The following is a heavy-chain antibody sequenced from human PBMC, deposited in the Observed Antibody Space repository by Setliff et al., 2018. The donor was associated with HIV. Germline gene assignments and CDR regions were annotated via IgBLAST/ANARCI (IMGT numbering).Heavy chain of an antibody. Sequence: ETLSLTCTVSGGSISGHYWSWIRQPPGKGLEWIGSIYYSGSTNYDPSLKSRVTISVDTSKNQFSLKLSSVTAADTAVYYCARAVGAPYFDYWGQGTLVTVSS. CDR1: GGSISGHY. V-gene: IGHV4-59*11. J-gene: IGHJ4*02. CDR2: IYYSGST. CDR3: ARAVGAPYFDY. D-gene: IGHD1-26*01.